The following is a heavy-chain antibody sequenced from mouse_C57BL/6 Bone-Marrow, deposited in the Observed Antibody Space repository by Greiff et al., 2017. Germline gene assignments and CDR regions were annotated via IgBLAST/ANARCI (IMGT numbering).Heavy chain of an antibody. CDR1: GFTFSDYY. Sequence: DVKLVESEGGLVQPGSSMKLSCTASGFTFSDYYMAWVRQVPEKGLEWVANINYDGSSTYYLDSLKSRFIISRDNAKNILYLQMSSLKSEDTVTYYCARETFDGGFAYWGQGTLVTVSA. J-gene: IGHJ3*01. CDR2: INYDGSST. V-gene: IGHV5-16*01. CDR3: ARETFDGGFAY.